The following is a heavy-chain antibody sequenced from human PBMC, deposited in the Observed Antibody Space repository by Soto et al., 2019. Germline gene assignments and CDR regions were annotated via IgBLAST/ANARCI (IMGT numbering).Heavy chain of an antibody. CDR3: ARLGYDSSGYSAGAFAI. CDR2: IYYSGST. Sequence: SETLSLTCTVSGGSISSSSYYGGLIRQPPGKGLERIGSIYYSGSTYYNPSLKSRVTISVDTSKNQFSLKMSSVTAADTAVYYCARLGYDSSGYSAGAFAIWGHGTMVTVSS. D-gene: IGHD3-22*01. J-gene: IGHJ3*02. CDR1: GGSISSSSYY. V-gene: IGHV4-39*01.